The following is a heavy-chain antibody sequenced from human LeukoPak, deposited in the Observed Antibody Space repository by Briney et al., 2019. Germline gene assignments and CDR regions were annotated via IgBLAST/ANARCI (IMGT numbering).Heavy chain of an antibody. CDR3: ARVTGVGGIDF. J-gene: IGHJ4*02. D-gene: IGHD3-16*01. Sequence: PSGTLSLTCTVSGGSVSSGSYYWSWIRQPPGKGLEWIGYIYYSGSTNYNPSLKSRVTISVDTSKNQFSLKLSSVTAADTAVYYCARVTGVGGIDFWGQGTLVTVSS. CDR2: IYYSGST. CDR1: GGSVSSGSYY. V-gene: IGHV4-61*01.